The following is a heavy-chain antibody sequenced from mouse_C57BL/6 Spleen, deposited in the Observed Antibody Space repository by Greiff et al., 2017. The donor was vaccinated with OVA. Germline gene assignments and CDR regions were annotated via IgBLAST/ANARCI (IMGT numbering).Heavy chain of an antibody. D-gene: IGHD1-1*01. V-gene: IGHV5-17*01. CDR2: ISSGSSTI. CDR3: ARPLTVVAVAMDY. J-gene: IGHJ4*01. CDR1: GFTFSDYG. Sequence: EVMLVESGGGLVKPGGSLKLSCAASGFTFSDYGMHWVRQAPEKGLEWVAYISSGSSTIYYADTVKGRFTSSRNNAKNTLFLQMTSLRSEDTAMYYCARPLTVVAVAMDYWGQGTSVTVSS.